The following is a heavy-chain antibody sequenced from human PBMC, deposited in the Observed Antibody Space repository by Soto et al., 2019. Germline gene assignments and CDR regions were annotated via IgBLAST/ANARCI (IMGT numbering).Heavy chain of an antibody. D-gene: IGHD5-12*01. CDR1: GYSFTSYW. CDR3: ARHGARYSGYQAVWWFDP. CDR2: IYPGDSDT. V-gene: IGHV5-51*01. Sequence: GESLKISCKGSGYSFTSYWIGWVRQMPGKGLEWMGIIYPGDSDTRYSPSFQGQVTISADKSISTAYLQWSSLKASDTAMYYCARHGARYSGYQAVWWFDPWGQGTLVTVSS. J-gene: IGHJ5*02.